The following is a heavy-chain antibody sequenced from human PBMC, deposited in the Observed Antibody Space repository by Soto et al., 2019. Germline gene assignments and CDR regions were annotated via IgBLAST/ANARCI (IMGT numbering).Heavy chain of an antibody. Sequence: SETLSLTCAVYGGSFSGYYWSWIRQPPGKGLEWIGEINHSGSTNYNPSLKSRVTISVDTSKNQFSLKLSSVTAADTAVYYCARERGSSSEYYYYGMDVWGQGTTVTVSS. CDR3: ARERGSSSEYYYYGMDV. CDR2: INHSGST. V-gene: IGHV4-34*01. D-gene: IGHD6-6*01. J-gene: IGHJ6*02. CDR1: GGSFSGYY.